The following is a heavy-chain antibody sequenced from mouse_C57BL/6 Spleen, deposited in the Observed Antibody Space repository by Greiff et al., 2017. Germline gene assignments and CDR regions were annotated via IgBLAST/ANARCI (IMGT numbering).Heavy chain of an antibody. CDR2: INPSNGGT. Sequence: QVQLQQPGTELVKPGASVKLSCKASGYTFTSYWMHWVKQRPGQGLEWIGNINPSNGGTTYNEKFKSKATLTVDKSSSTAYMQLSSLTSEDSAVYFCARSGYSNYGYNDAMDYWGQGTSVTVSS. V-gene: IGHV1-53*01. CDR1: GYTFTSYW. D-gene: IGHD2-5*01. CDR3: ARSGYSNYGYNDAMDY. J-gene: IGHJ4*01.